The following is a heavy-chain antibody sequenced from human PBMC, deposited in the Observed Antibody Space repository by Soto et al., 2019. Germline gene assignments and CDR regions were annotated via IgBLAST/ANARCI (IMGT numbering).Heavy chain of an antibody. CDR1: GYTFTSYY. Sequence: GASVKVSCKASGYTFTSYYMHWVRQAPGQGLEWMGIINPSGGSTSYAQKFQGRVTMTRDTSTSTVYMELSSLRSEDTAVYYCARSYGGREYYYYGMDVWDQGTTVTVSS. D-gene: IGHD4-17*01. J-gene: IGHJ6*02. CDR3: ARSYGGREYYYYGMDV. V-gene: IGHV1-46*01. CDR2: INPSGGST.